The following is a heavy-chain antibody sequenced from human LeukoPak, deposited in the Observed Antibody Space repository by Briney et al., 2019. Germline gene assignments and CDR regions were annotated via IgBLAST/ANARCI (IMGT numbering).Heavy chain of an antibody. J-gene: IGHJ4*02. V-gene: IGHV3-21*01. Sequence: PGGSLRLSCAASGFTFSSYSMNWVRQAPGKGLEWVSSISSSSSYIYYADSVKGRFTISSDNAKNSLYLQMNSLRAEDTAVYYCARELVVRGVNCFDYWGQGTLVTVSS. D-gene: IGHD3-10*01. CDR1: GFTFSSYS. CDR2: ISSSSSYI. CDR3: ARELVVRGVNCFDY.